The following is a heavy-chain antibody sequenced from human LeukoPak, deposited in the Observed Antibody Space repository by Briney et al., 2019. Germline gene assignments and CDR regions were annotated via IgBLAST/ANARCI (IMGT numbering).Heavy chain of an antibody. CDR2: IYYSGST. CDR1: GGSISSYY. V-gene: IGHV4-59*01. Sequence: SETLSLACTVSGGSISSYYWSWIRQPPGKGLEWIGYIYYSGSTNYNPSLKSRVTISVDTSKNQFSLKLSSVTAADTAVYYCARVGWPNYFDYWGQGTLVTVSS. CDR3: ARVGWPNYFDY. J-gene: IGHJ4*02.